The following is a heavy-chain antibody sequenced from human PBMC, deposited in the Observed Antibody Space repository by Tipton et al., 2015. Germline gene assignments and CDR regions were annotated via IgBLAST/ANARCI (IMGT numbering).Heavy chain of an antibody. CDR1: GGSFSGYY. CDR3: ARMSLVGGPYYETLDM. D-gene: IGHD3-16*01. V-gene: IGHV4-34*01. Sequence: LRLSCAVYGGSFSGYYWKWIRQSPGKGLEWIGEIDHSGSTNYNPSLKSRVTISVDTSKNQFSLKLSSVTAADTAVYYCARMSLVGGPYYETLDMWGQGTLVTVSS. J-gene: IGHJ3*02. CDR2: IDHSGST.